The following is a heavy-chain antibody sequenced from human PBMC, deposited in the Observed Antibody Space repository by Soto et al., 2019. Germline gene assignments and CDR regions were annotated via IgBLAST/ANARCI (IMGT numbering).Heavy chain of an antibody. CDR3: AKVDASVFDYGDYVYYYYGMDV. CDR1: GFTFSSYA. V-gene: IGHV3-23*01. CDR2: ISGSGGST. J-gene: IGHJ6*02. Sequence: PGGSLRLSCAASGFTFSSYAMSWVRQAPGKGLEWVSAISGSGGSTYYADSVKGRFTISRDNSKNTLYLQMNSLRAEDTAVYYCAKVDASVFDYGDYVYYYYGMDVWGQGTTVTVS. D-gene: IGHD4-17*01.